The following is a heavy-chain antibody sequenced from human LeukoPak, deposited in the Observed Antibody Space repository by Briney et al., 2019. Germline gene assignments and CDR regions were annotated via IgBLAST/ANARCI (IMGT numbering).Heavy chain of an antibody. CDR1: GGSISSYY. D-gene: IGHD6-13*01. V-gene: IGHV4-59*01. CDR3: ARVHMGIAAADYFDY. Sequence: PSETLSLTCTVSGGSISSYYWSWIRQPPGKGLEWIGYIYYSGSTNYNPSLKSRVTISVDTSKNQFSLKLSSVTAADTAVYYCARVHMGIAAADYFDYWGQGTLVTVSS. CDR2: IYYSGST. J-gene: IGHJ4*02.